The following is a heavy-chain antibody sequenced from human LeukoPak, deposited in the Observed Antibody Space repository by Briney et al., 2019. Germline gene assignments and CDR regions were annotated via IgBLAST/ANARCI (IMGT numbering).Heavy chain of an antibody. CDR3: ARDGKDATTVTTFDYYYGMDV. Sequence: SETLSLTCTVSGGSISSGGYYWSWIRQHPGKGLEWIGYIYYGGSTYYNPSLKSRLTISVDTSKNQFSLKLSSVTAADTAVYYCARDGKDATTVTTFDYYYGMDVWGQGTTVTVSS. V-gene: IGHV4-31*03. CDR2: IYYGGST. D-gene: IGHD4-17*01. CDR1: GGSISSGGYY. J-gene: IGHJ6*02.